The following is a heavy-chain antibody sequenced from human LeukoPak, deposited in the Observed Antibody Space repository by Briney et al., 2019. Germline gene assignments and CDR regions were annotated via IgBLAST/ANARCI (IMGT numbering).Heavy chain of an antibody. J-gene: IGHJ4*02. CDR3: AKSSAKGFCYLYF. V-gene: IGHV3-7*01. D-gene: IGHD3-10*01. CDR2: IKRFGSEK. Sequence: GGSLRLSCVASSFSFSDFWMSWVRQRPGKGLEWVATIKRFGSEKTYLDSVKGRFTISRDDSKSSLSLQMDNLGADDSGLYYCAKSSAKGFCYLYFLGQGTL. CDR1: SFSFSDFW.